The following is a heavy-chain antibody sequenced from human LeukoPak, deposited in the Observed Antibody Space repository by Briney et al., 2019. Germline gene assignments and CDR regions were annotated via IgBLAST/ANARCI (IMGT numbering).Heavy chain of an antibody. V-gene: IGHV3-23*01. J-gene: IGHJ4*02. CDR2: ISGSGGST. D-gene: IGHD6-19*01. CDR1: GFTFNNFA. CDR3: SKDRPYSSGWYWYFDY. Sequence: GGSLRLSCAASGFTFNNFAMSWVPQAPGKGLEWVSAISGSGGSTYYADSVKGRFTISRDNSKNTLYLQMNSLRAEYTPVYYWSKDRPYSSGWYWYFDYRGQGTLVTVSS.